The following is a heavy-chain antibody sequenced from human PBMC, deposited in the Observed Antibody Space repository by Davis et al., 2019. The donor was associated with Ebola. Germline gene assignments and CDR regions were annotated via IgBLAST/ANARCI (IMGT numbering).Heavy chain of an antibody. CDR3: ATAVSGLWYFDL. CDR1: RYTLTELS. CDR2: FDPEDGET. V-gene: IGHV1-24*01. D-gene: IGHD6-25*01. Sequence: AASVKVSCKVSRYTLTELSMHWVRQAPGKGLEWMGGFDPEDGETIYAQKFQGRVTMTEDTSTDTAYMELSSLRSEDTAVYYCATAVSGLWYFDLWGRDTLVTVSS. J-gene: IGHJ2*01.